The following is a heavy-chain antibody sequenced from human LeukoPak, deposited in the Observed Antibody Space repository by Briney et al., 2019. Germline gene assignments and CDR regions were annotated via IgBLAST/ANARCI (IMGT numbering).Heavy chain of an antibody. V-gene: IGHV7-4-1*02. D-gene: IGHD3-22*01. J-gene: IGHJ3*02. CDR1: GYTFTSYA. Sequence: VASVKVSCKASGYTFTSYAMNWVRQAPGQGLEWMGWINTNTGNPTYAQGFTGRFVFSLDTSVSTAYLQISSLKAEDTAVYYCARMGRESHRDSSGYRLGAFDIWDQGTMVTVSS. CDR3: ARMGRESHRDSSGYRLGAFDI. CDR2: INTNTGNP.